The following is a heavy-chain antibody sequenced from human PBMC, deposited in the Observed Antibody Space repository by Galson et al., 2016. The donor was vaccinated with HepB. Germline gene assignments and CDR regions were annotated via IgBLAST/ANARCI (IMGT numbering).Heavy chain of an antibody. Sequence: QSGAEVKKPGESLRISCKGSGYSFTTYWISWVRQMPGKGLEWMGRIDPSDSETNYSPSFEGHVTMSVDKSISTAYLQWSSLKASDAALYSCARLGTGGSGSFYNDDYWGQGTLVTVSS. CDR2: IDPSDSET. J-gene: IGHJ4*02. V-gene: IGHV5-10-1*01. CDR1: GYSFTTYW. CDR3: ARLGTGGSGSFYNDDY. D-gene: IGHD3-10*01.